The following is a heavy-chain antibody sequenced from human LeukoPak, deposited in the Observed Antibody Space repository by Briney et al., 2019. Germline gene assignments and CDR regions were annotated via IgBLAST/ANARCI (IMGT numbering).Heavy chain of an antibody. CDR2: ISSSSSTI. Sequence: PGGSLRLSCAASGYTFSSYSMNWVRQAPGKGLEWVSYISSSSSTIYYADSVKGRFTISRDNAKNSLYLQMNSLRDEDTAVYYCARGLANWGSYYFDYWGQGTLVTVSS. J-gene: IGHJ4*02. V-gene: IGHV3-48*02. D-gene: IGHD7-27*01. CDR1: GYTFSSYS. CDR3: ARGLANWGSYYFDY.